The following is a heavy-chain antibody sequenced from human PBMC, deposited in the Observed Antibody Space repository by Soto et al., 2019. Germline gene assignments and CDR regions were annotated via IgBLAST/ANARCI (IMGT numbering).Heavy chain of an antibody. J-gene: IGHJ6*02. V-gene: IGHV5-10-1*01. D-gene: IGHD4-17*01. CDR2: IDPSDSYT. CDR3: ASHTDLYGDHYYYYGMDV. CDR1: GYSFTSYW. Sequence: GESLKISFKGSGYSFTSYWISWVRQMPGKGLEWMGRIDPSDSYTNYSPSFQGHVTISADKSISTAYLQWSSLKASDTAMYYCASHTDLYGDHYYYYGMDVWGQGTTVTVSS.